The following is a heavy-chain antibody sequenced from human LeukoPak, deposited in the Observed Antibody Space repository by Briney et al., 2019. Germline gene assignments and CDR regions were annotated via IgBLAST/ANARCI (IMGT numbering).Heavy chain of an antibody. J-gene: IGHJ4*02. D-gene: IGHD5-12*01. V-gene: IGHV4-39*01. CDR1: SDSISNSAYH. Sequence: PSETLSLTCTVSSDSISNSAYHWGWIRQPPGRGLEWIGTIYYNRGTYYNPSLNSRVTISVDTSKNQFSLQLNSVTAADTAVYYCVRHDGRGGATMGSLDSWGQGSLVTVSS. CDR2: IYYNRGT. CDR3: VRHDGRGGATMGSLDS.